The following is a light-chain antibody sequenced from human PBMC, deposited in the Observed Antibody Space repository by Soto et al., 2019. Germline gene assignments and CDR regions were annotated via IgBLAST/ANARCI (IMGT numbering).Light chain of an antibody. J-gene: IGLJ1*01. CDR1: SSDVGSYNL. CDR3: CSYAGSPFYV. Sequence: QSALTQPASVSGSPGQSITISCTGTSSDVGSYNLVSWYQQHPGKAPKLMIYEVSKRPSGVSNRFSGSKSGNTASLTISGLQAEDKADYYCCSYAGSPFYVFGTGTKVTVL. V-gene: IGLV2-23*02. CDR2: EVS.